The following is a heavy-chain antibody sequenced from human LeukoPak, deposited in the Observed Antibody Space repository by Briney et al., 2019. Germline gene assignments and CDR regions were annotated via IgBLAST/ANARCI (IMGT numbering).Heavy chain of an antibody. Sequence: ASVKVSCKASGYTFTGYYMHWVRQAPGQGLEWMGWINPNSGGTNYAQKFQGRVTMTRDTSISTAYMELSRLRSDDTAVYYCVRGYCSSTSCYPFDYWGQGTLVTVSS. V-gene: IGHV1-2*02. D-gene: IGHD2-2*01. J-gene: IGHJ4*02. CDR3: VRGYCSSTSCYPFDY. CDR2: INPNSGGT. CDR1: GYTFTGYY.